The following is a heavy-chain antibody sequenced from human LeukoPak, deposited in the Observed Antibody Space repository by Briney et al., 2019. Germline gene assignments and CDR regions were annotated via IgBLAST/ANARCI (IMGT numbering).Heavy chain of an antibody. J-gene: IGHJ4*02. V-gene: IGHV3-23*01. CDR3: AKDRSSWYYPFDY. CDR1: GFTFSNYG. Sequence: PGGSLRLSCAASGFTFSNYGMSWVRQAPGRGLEWVSVISGGGHNTYYADSVKGRFTISRDNSKNTLYLQVNSLRAEDTAVYYCAKDRSSWYYPFDYWGQGTLVTVSS. CDR2: ISGGGHNT. D-gene: IGHD6-13*01.